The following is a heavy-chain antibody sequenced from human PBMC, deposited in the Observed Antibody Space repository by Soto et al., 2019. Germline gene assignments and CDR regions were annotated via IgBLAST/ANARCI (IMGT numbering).Heavy chain of an antibody. D-gene: IGHD2-15*01. J-gene: IGHJ5*02. CDR3: AGLVVVAATIWFDP. Sequence: SLSLTCTVSGGSISSGGYYWSWIRQHPGKGLEWIGYIYYNGSTYYNPSLKSRVTISVDTSKNQFSLKLSSVTAADTVVYYCAGLVVVAATIWFDPWGQGTLVTVSS. CDR1: GGSISSGGYY. V-gene: IGHV4-31*03. CDR2: IYYNGST.